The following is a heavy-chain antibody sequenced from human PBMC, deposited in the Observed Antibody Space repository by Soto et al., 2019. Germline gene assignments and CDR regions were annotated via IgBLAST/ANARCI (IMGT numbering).Heavy chain of an antibody. CDR3: ARQIFLLTDIVVVPAAIPQYNWFDP. V-gene: IGHV4-34*01. CDR1: GGSFSGYY. J-gene: IGHJ5*02. Sequence: SETLSLTCAVYGGSFSGYYWNWIRQPPGKGLEWIGEINHSGSTNYNPSLKSRVTISVDTSKNQFSLKLSSVTAADTAVYYCARQIFLLTDIVVVPAAIPQYNWFDPWGQGTLVTVSS. D-gene: IGHD2-2*01. CDR2: INHSGST.